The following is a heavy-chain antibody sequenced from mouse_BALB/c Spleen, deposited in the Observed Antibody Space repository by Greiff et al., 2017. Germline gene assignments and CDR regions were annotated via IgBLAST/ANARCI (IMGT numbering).Heavy chain of an antibody. J-gene: IGHJ3*01. CDR1: GYSITSGYY. CDR3: ARDDYGNLPFAY. CDR2: ISYDGSN. Sequence: EVKVEESGPGLVKPSQSLSLTCSVTGYSITSGYYWNWIRQFPGNKLEWMGYISYDGSNNYNPSLKNRISITRDTSKNQFFLKLNSVTTEDTATYYCARDDYGNLPFAYWGQGTLVTVSA. D-gene: IGHD2-1*01. V-gene: IGHV3-6*02.